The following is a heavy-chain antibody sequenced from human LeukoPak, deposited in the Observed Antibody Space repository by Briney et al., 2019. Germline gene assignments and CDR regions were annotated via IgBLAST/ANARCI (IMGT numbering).Heavy chain of an antibody. V-gene: IGHV4-30-4*08. J-gene: IGHJ4*02. Sequence: PSETLSLTCAVYGGSFSGYYWSWIRQPPGKGLEWIGYIYYSGSTYYNPSLKSRVTISVDTSKNQFSLKLSSVTAADTAVYYCAREEVTTGFDYWGQGTLVTVSS. D-gene: IGHD4-17*01. CDR3: AREEVTTGFDY. CDR2: IYYSGST. CDR1: GGSFSGYY.